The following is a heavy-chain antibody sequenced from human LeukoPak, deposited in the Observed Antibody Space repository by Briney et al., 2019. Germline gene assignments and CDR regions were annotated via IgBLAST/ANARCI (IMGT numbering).Heavy chain of an antibody. Sequence: PSETLSLTCTVSSGSISSSSYYWGWIRQPPGKGLEWIGSIYYSGSTYYNPSLKSRITISVDTSKNQFSLKLSSVTAADTAVYYCARHYGSEKGALGTLDYWGQGTLVTVSS. CDR3: ARHYGSEKGALGTLDY. D-gene: IGHD3-10*01. V-gene: IGHV4-39*01. CDR1: SGSISSSSYY. CDR2: IYYSGST. J-gene: IGHJ4*02.